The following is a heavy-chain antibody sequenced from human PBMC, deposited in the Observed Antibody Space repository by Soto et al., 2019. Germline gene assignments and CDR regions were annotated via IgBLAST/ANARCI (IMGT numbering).Heavy chain of an antibody. V-gene: IGHV5-51*01. CDR1: GYNFATSW. D-gene: IGHD3-16*01. J-gene: IGHJ5*02. CDR3: AKLRLDDVGAPPKYWFDP. CDR2: IYPGDSDD. Sequence: GESLKISCKGSGYNFATSWIGWIRQIPGKGLEWMGIIYPGDSDDRYNPSFEGQVTISADKSINTAYLHWSSLKASDTAPYYCAKLRLDDVGAPPKYWFDPWGQGTLVTVSS.